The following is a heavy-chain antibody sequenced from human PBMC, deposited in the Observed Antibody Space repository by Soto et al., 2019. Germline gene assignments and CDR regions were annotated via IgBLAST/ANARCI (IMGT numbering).Heavy chain of an antibody. CDR3: ARVKDDFWSGSPNWFEA. D-gene: IGHD3-3*01. J-gene: IGHJ5*02. CDR2: IVVGSGNT. V-gene: IGHV1-58*01. Sequence: SVKVSCKASGFTFTSSAVQWVRQARGQRLEWIGWIVVGSGNTNYAQKFQERVTITMDTSTSTAYMEMRRLRSDDTAVYYCARVKDDFWSGSPNWFEAWGQGILVTVSS. CDR1: GFTFTSSA.